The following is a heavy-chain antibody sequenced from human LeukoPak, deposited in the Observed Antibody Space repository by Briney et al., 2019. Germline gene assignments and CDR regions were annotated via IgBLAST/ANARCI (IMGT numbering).Heavy chain of an antibody. V-gene: IGHV4-39*07. D-gene: IGHD3-3*02. CDR3: ARRDGPLSTF. J-gene: IGHJ4*02. CDR2: IYYSGNT. Sequence: PSETLSLTCAVSGGSISSSNYYWGWIRQSPGKGLEWIGNIYYSGNTYYNPSLKSRVTISVDTSKNQFSLKLSSVTAADTAVYYCARRDGPLSTFGGQGTLVTVSS. CDR1: GGSISSSNYY.